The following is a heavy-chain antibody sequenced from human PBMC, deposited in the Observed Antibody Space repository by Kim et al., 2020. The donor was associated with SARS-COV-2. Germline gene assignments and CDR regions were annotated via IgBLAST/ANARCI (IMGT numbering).Heavy chain of an antibody. D-gene: IGHD5-18*01. Sequence: GGSLRLSCAASGFTFSSYSMNWVRQAPGKGLEWVSSISSSSSYIYYADSVKGRFTISRDNAKNSLYLQMNSLRAEDTAVYYCARNRHSYGPEYDYWGQGTLVTVSS. J-gene: IGHJ4*02. V-gene: IGHV3-21*01. CDR3: ARNRHSYGPEYDY. CDR1: GFTFSSYS. CDR2: ISSSSSYI.